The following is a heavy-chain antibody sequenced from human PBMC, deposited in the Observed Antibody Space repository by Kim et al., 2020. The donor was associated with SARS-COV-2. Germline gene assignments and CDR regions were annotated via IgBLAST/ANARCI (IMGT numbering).Heavy chain of an antibody. V-gene: IGHV4-38-2*02. CDR3: ARDIVVVVAATGGDY. CDR2: IYHSGST. D-gene: IGHD2-15*01. Sequence: SETLSLTCTVSGYSISSGYYWGWIRQPPGKGLEWIGSIYHSGSTYYNPSLKSRVTISVDTSKNQFSLKLSSVTAADTAVYYCARDIVVVVAATGGDYWGQGTLVTVSS. J-gene: IGHJ4*02. CDR1: GYSISSGYY.